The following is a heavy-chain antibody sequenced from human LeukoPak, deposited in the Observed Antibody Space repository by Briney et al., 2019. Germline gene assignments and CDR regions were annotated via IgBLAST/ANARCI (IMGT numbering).Heavy chain of an antibody. D-gene: IGHD2-21*02. CDR1: GYSFTSYW. Sequence: LGESLKISCKGSGYSFTSYWIGWVRQVPGKGLEWMGITYPGDSDTRYSPSFQGQDTISADKSISTAYLQWSSLKASDTAMYYCASPAVVTATDPPIDWGQGTLVTVSS. J-gene: IGHJ4*02. CDR3: ASPAVVTATDPPID. CDR2: TYPGDSDT. V-gene: IGHV5-51*01.